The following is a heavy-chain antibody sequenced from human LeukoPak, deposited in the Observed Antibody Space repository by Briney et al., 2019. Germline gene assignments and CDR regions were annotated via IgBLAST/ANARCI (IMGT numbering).Heavy chain of an antibody. V-gene: IGHV3-7*01. J-gene: IGHJ4*02. CDR1: GFTFSSHW. CDR2: IKRDGSEK. Sequence: GGSLRLSCEASGFTFSSHWMRWACQAPGKGLEWVVDIKRDGSEKNYMDSVKGRFSISRDNAKNSVYLQMNSLRDDDTAVYYCARDNRWSSDYWGQGSLVTVSS. D-gene: IGHD6-13*01. CDR3: ARDNRWSSDY.